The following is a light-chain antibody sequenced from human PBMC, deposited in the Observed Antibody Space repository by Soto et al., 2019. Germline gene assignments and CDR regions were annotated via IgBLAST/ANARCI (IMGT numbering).Light chain of an antibody. CDR2: AAS. V-gene: IGKV1-8*01. Sequence: ALRMTQSPSSFSASTGDRVTITCRASQGISSYLAWYQQKPGKAPKLLIYAASTFQSGVPSRFSGSGSGTDFTLTISCLQSEDFATYYCQQYYSYPLTFGGGTKVEIK. CDR1: QGISSY. J-gene: IGKJ4*01. CDR3: QQYYSYPLT.